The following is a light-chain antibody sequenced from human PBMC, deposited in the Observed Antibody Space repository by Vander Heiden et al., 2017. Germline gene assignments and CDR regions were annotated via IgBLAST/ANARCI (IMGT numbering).Light chain of an antibody. J-gene: IGLJ2*01. CDR1: RTNIGNNY. CDR2: DNN. CDR3: GTWDSSLSDVV. V-gene: IGLV1-51*01. Sequence: QSAFTQPPSVSAAPGQKGTTTCSGSRTNIGNNYVPWYQQLPGTAPNLLIYDNNKRPSGIPDRFSGSKSGTTATLGITGLQAGDEADYYCGTWDSSLSDVVFGGGTKLTVL.